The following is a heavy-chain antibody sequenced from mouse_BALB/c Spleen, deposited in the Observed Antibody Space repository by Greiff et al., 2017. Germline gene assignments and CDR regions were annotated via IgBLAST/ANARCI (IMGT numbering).Heavy chain of an antibody. CDR3: ARGITTVVPSFAY. J-gene: IGHJ3*01. D-gene: IGHD1-1*01. CDR1: GYSFTSYW. CDR2: IDPSDSET. V-gene: IGHV1S127*01. Sequence: QVHVKQSGPQLVRPGASVKISCKASGYSFTSYWMHWVKQRPGQGLEWIGMIDPSDSETRLNQKFKDKATLTVDKSSSTAYMQLSSPTSEDSAVYYCARGITTVVPSFAYWGQGTLVTVSA.